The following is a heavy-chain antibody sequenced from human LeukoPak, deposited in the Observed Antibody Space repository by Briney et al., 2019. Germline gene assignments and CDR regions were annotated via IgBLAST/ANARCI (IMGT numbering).Heavy chain of an antibody. J-gene: IGHJ4*02. V-gene: IGHV3-23*01. Sequence: AGSLRLSCAASGFTFSSYAMSWVRQAPGKGLEWVSAISGSGGSTYYADSVKGRFTISRDNSKNTLYVQMNSLRAEDRGVYYCAKVLDSGWFIDYFDCWGRGTLVSVSS. CDR2: ISGSGGST. CDR1: GFTFSSYA. CDR3: AKVLDSGWFIDYFDC. D-gene: IGHD6-19*01.